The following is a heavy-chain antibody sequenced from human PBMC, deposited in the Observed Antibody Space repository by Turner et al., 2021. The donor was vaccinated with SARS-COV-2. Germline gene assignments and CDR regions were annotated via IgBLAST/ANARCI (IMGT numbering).Heavy chain of an antibody. J-gene: IGHJ4*02. Sequence: QVQLVESGGGVVQPGRSLRLSCVVSGITFSSYGMHWVRQAPGKGLEWVAVTSYDGSNKYYADSVKGRFTISRDNSKNTLYLQMNSLRAEDTAVYYCAKQQGLYSNPMYYFDYWGQGTLVTVSS. CDR1: GITFSSYG. V-gene: IGHV3-30*18. CDR3: AKQQGLYSNPMYYFDY. D-gene: IGHD4-4*01. CDR2: TSYDGSNK.